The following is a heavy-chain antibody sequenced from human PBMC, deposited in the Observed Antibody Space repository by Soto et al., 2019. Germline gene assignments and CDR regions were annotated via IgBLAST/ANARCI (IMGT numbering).Heavy chain of an antibody. J-gene: IGHJ4*02. CDR1: GGTFSSYA. CDR3: ARALGYYDSSGFFFY. CDR2: IIPIFGTA. D-gene: IGHD3-22*01. Sequence: SVKVSCKASGGTFSSYAISWVRQAPGQGLEWMGGIIPIFGTANYAQKFQGRVTITADESTSTAYMELSSLRSEDTAVYYCARALGYYDSSGFFFYWGQGTLVTVSS. V-gene: IGHV1-69*13.